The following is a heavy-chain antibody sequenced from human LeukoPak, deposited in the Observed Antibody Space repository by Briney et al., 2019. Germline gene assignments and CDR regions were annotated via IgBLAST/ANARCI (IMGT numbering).Heavy chain of an antibody. D-gene: IGHD3-22*01. Sequence: SQTLSLTCTVSGGSISSGSYYWSWIRQPAGKGLEWIGRIYTSGSTNYNPSLKSRVTISVDTSKNQFSLKLSSVTAADTAAYYCARNDYYDSSGIDYWGQGTLVTVSS. CDR2: IYTSGST. V-gene: IGHV4-61*02. J-gene: IGHJ4*02. CDR1: GGSISSGSYY. CDR3: ARNDYYDSSGIDY.